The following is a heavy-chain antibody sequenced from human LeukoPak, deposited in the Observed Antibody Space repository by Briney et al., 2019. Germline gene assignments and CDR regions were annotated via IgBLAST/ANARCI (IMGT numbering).Heavy chain of an antibody. J-gene: IGHJ6*02. CDR1: GGSFSGYY. CDR3: ARALAGGSGIYYYYYGMDV. V-gene: IGHV4-34*01. Sequence: SETLSLTCAVYGGSFSGYYWSWIRQPPGKGLGWIGEINHSGSTNYNPSLKSRVTISVDTSKNQFSLKLSSVTAADTAVYYCARALAGGSGIYYYYYGMDVWGQGTTVTVSS. D-gene: IGHD3-10*01. CDR2: INHSGST.